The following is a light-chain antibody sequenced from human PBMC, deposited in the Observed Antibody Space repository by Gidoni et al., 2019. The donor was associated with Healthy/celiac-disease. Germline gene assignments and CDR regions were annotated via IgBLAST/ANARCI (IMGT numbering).Light chain of an antibody. Sequence: SPGQSIPISCTGTSSDVGSYNLVSWYQQHPGKAPKLMIYEGSKRPSGVSNRFSGSKSGNTAALTISGLQAEDEADYYCCSYAGSSTWVFGGGTKLTVL. CDR1: SSDVGSYNL. J-gene: IGLJ3*02. CDR2: EGS. CDR3: CSYAGSSTWV. V-gene: IGLV2-23*01.